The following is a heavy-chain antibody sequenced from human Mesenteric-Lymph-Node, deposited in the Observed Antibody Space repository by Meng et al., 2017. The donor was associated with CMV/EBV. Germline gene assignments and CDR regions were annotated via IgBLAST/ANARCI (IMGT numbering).Heavy chain of an antibody. CDR3: ARYTSTRPLDY. J-gene: IGHJ4*02. V-gene: IGHV3-11*04. Sequence: GESLKISCAASGFTLSDYYTNWIRQAPGKGPEWVSYISSSGTNIQYADSVKGRFTISRDDANNSVYLQMDSLRADDTAVYYCARYTSTRPLDYWGPGTPVTVSS. CDR1: GFTLSDYY. D-gene: IGHD6-6*01. CDR2: ISSSGTNI.